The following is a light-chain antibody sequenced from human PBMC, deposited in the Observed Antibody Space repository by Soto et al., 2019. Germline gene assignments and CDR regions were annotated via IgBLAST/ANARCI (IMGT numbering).Light chain of an antibody. J-gene: IGKJ1*01. CDR2: DVS. Sequence: IVLTQSPATLSLSPGEIGTLSFRASQSVTDFLGWYQQKPGQAPRLLVYDVSNRAPGIPARFSGGGSGTNFTLTISNLEPEDFAVYYCQQRSDWPWTFGQGTKVDIK. CDR1: QSVTDF. V-gene: IGKV3-11*01. CDR3: QQRSDWPWT.